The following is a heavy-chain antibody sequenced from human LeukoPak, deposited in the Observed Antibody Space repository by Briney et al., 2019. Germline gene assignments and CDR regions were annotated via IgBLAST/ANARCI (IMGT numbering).Heavy chain of an antibody. CDR2: IYHSGST. V-gene: IGHV4-4*02. CDR1: GGSISSSNG. Sequence: PSGTLSLTCAVSGGSISSSNGWSWVRQPPGKGLEWIGEIYHSGSTNYNPSLKSRVNISVDKSKNQFSLKLSSVPAADTAVYYCARGPALGYCSGGSCYWLDYWGQGTLVTVSS. D-gene: IGHD2-15*01. J-gene: IGHJ4*02. CDR3: ARGPALGYCSGGSCYWLDY.